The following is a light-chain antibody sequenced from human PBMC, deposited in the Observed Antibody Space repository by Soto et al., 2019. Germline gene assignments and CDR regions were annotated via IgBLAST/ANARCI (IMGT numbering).Light chain of an antibody. CDR3: QQYGDWPYT. J-gene: IGKJ2*01. V-gene: IGKV3-15*01. CDR1: QSVSSN. Sequence: EIVMTPSTATLSVSPGERATRACRASQSVSSNLDWYQQKPGRAPMLLIYGASTRATGIPARFSASGSGTEFTLTISSRQSEDCAVYYCQQYGDWPYTFGQVTKLEIK. CDR2: GAS.